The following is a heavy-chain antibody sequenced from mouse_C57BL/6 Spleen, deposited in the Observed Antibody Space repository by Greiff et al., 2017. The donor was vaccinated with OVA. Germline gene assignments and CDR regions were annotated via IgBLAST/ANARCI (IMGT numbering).Heavy chain of an antibody. Sequence: QVQLQQSGAELVRPGASVTLSCKASGYTFTDYEMHWVKQTPVHGLEWIGAIDPETGGTAYNQKFKGKAILTADKSSSTAYMELRSLTAEDSAVYYCTRRSNWVDYWGQGTTLTVSS. J-gene: IGHJ2*01. CDR1: GYTFTDYE. D-gene: IGHD4-1*02. V-gene: IGHV1-15*01. CDR3: TRRSNWVDY. CDR2: IDPETGGT.